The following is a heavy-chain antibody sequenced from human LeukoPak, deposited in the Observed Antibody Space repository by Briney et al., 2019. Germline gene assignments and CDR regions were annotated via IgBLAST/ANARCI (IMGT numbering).Heavy chain of an antibody. D-gene: IGHD6-19*01. CDR3: ARVGHHTGYSSGWADY. CDR1: GGSFSGYY. Sequence: SETLSLTCAVYGGSFSGYYWSWIRQPPGKGLEWIGEINHSGSTNYNPSLKSRVTISVDTSKIQFSLKLSSVTAADTAVYYCARVGHHTGYSSGWADYWGQGTLVTVSS. CDR2: INHSGST. V-gene: IGHV4-34*01. J-gene: IGHJ4*02.